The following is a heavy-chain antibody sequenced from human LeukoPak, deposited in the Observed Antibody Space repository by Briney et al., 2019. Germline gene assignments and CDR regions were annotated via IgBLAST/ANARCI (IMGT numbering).Heavy chain of an antibody. CDR1: GFTFNSNW. CDR3: ARDRRPYYGSGSYPDY. D-gene: IGHD3-10*01. J-gene: IGHJ4*02. Sequence: GGSLRLSCAASGFTFNSNWMSWVRQAPGKGLEWVASIKPEGSEKYHVDSMRGRFTISRDNAKNSLYLQMNSLRAEDTAVYYCARDRRPYYGSGSYPDYWGQGTLVTVSS. V-gene: IGHV3-7*04. CDR2: IKPEGSEK.